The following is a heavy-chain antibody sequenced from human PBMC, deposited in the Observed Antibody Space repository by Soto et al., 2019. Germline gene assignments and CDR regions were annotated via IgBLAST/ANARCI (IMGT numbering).Heavy chain of an antibody. D-gene: IGHD2-15*01. Sequence: QVQLVQSGAEVKKPGSSVKVSCKASGGTFSSYTISWGRQAPGQGLEWMGRIIPILGMANYAQKFQGRVTITADKSTSTAYMELSSLRSEDTAVYYCASVGYCSGGSCYGVNNYYYMDVWGKGTTVTVSS. J-gene: IGHJ6*03. CDR3: ASVGYCSGGSCYGVNNYYYMDV. CDR1: GGTFSSYT. CDR2: IIPILGMA. V-gene: IGHV1-69*02.